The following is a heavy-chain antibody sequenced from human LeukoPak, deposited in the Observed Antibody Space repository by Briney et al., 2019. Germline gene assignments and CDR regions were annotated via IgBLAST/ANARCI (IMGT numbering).Heavy chain of an antibody. CDR2: IYYSGST. CDR3: ARGLADIVVVPASFDP. V-gene: IGHV4-59*01. CDR1: GGSISSYY. Sequence: SETLSLTCTVSGGSISSYYWSWIRQPPGKGLEWIGYIYYSGSTNHNPSLKSRVTISVDTSKNQFSLKLSSVTAADTAVYYCARGLADIVVVPASFDPWGQGTLVTVSS. J-gene: IGHJ5*02. D-gene: IGHD2-2*01.